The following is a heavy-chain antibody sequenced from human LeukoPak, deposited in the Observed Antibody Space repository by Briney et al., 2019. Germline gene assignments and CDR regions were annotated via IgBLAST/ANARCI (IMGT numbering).Heavy chain of an antibody. CDR2: INPKTGGT. CDR1: GYTFSGYF. Sequence: GASVKVSCKASGYTFSGYFVHWVRQAPGRGLEWMGWINPKTGGTNYAQKFQGRVTMTRDTSISTAYMELSRLKSDDTAVYYCARDDTSGSNYWFDPWGQGTLVTVSP. CDR3: ARDDTSGSNYWFDP. D-gene: IGHD1-26*01. V-gene: IGHV1-2*02. J-gene: IGHJ5*02.